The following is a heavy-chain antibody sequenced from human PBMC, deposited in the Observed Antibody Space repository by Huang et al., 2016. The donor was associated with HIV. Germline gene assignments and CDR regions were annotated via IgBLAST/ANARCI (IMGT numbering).Heavy chain of an antibody. V-gene: IGHV4-34*01. CDR2: IDHSENT. D-gene: IGHD6-6*01. CDR3: ASGAHSARTLDF. CDR1: GGSFIGYY. J-gene: IGHJ4*02. Sequence: QVQLQQWGAGLLKLSEPLSLTGAVYGGSFIGYYWCWFRQPPGQGLEWIGEIDHSENTSYNPPLKRRVTMSFNACKIHFSLKLISVTAADTAMYYCASGAHSARTLDFWGQGTLVTVSS.